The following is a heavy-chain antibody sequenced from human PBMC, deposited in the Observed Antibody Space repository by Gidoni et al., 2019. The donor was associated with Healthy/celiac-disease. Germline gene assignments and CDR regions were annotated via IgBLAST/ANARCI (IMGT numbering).Heavy chain of an antibody. V-gene: IGHV3-15*01. CDR3: TSRGYYGLSRFDY. Sequence: EVQLVESGGGLVKPGGSLRLSCSASGFTFRNAWMSWVRQAPGKGLEWVGSIKSKTDGGTTDYAAPVKGRFTISRDDSKNTLYLQMNSLKTEDTAVYYCTSRGYYGLSRFDYWGQGTLVTVSS. D-gene: IGHD3-10*01. J-gene: IGHJ4*02. CDR2: IKSKTDGGTT. CDR1: GFTFRNAW.